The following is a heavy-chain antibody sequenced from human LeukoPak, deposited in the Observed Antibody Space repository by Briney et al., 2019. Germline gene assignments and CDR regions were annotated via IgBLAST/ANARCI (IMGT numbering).Heavy chain of an antibody. CDR2: INPNSGGT. J-gene: IGHJ6*02. Sequence: GASVKVSCKASGYTFTGYYMHWVRQAPGQGLEWMGWINPNSGGTNYAQKFQGRVTMTRDTSISTAYMELSRLRSDDTVVYYCASSIGRRSSYYYYGMDVWGQGTTVTVSS. D-gene: IGHD6-13*01. CDR3: ASSIGRRSSYYYYGMDV. V-gene: IGHV1-2*02. CDR1: GYTFTGYY.